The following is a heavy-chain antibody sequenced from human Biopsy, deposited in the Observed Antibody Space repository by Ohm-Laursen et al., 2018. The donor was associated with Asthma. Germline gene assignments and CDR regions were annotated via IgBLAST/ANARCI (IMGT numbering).Heavy chain of an antibody. J-gene: IGHJ4*02. CDR3: AKEVFPGWELRRGPDS. CDR1: GFSFSNYG. V-gene: IGHV3-30*18. CDR2: ISFDGTNR. Sequence: RSLRLSCAASGFSFSNYGMHWVRQAPCKGLDWVAVISFDGTNRNYTDSVKGRFTISRDNSRNTLHLEMNSLRAEDTAVYFCAKEVFPGWELRRGPDSWGQGTLVTVSS. D-gene: IGHD1-26*01.